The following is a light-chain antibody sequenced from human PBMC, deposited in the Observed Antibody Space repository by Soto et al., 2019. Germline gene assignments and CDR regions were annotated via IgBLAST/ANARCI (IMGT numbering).Light chain of an antibody. CDR3: QQYYNLPLT. CDR2: GMS. Sequence: EIVMTESPATLSVSPGERATLSCRASQSVNNKLAWYQQKPGQAPSLLFYGMSDRDSGVPARFSGSGSGTEFTLTISSLQSEDFAVYYCQQYYNLPLTFGGGTKVDI. J-gene: IGKJ4*01. V-gene: IGKV3-15*01. CDR1: QSVNNK.